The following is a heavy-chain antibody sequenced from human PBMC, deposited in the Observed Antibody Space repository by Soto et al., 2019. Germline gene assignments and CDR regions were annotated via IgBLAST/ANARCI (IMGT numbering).Heavy chain of an antibody. Sequence: ASVKVSCKASGYTFTSYGISWVRQAPGQGLEWMGWISAYNGNTNYAQKLQGRVTMTTDTSTSTAYMELRSLRSDDTAVYYCARPGPYYDFLSGSPRYYYYGMDVRGQGTTVTVSS. J-gene: IGHJ6*02. D-gene: IGHD3-3*01. CDR2: ISAYNGNT. V-gene: IGHV1-18*01. CDR3: ARPGPYYDFLSGSPRYYYYGMDV. CDR1: GYTFTSYG.